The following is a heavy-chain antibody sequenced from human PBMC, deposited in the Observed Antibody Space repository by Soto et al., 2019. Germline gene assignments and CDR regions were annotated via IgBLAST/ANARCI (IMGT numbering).Heavy chain of an antibody. Sequence: QVYLQQSGPGLVRPSGTLSLTCTVSGGSISNTNWWTWVRQSPGKGLEWIGEIYHSGSTSYNPSLRGRVTISVDKSNNHFSLKMRYVTAADTAMYYCGALPPRIELTVLPIPTWGQGTLVTVSS. CDR3: GALPPRIELTVLPIPT. CDR2: IYHSGST. V-gene: IGHV4-4*02. J-gene: IGHJ5*02. D-gene: IGHD2-2*02. CDR1: GGSISNTNW.